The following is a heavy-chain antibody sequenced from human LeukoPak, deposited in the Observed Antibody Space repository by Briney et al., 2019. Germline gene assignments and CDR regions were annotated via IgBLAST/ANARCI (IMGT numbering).Heavy chain of an antibody. D-gene: IGHD3-22*01. CDR3: AKAYSSGYYGLFDP. Sequence: PSETLSLTCAVYGGSFSGYYWSWIRQPPGKGLEWIGSIYYSGSTYYNPSLKSRVTISVDTSKNQFSLKLSSVTAADTAVYYCAKAYSSGYYGLFDPWGQGTLVTVSS. CDR1: GGSFSGYY. V-gene: IGHV4-34*01. CDR2: IYYSGST. J-gene: IGHJ5*02.